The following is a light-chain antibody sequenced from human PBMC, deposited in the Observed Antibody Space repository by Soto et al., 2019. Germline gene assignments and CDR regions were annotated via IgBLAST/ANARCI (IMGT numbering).Light chain of an antibody. CDR1: SSDVGAYTY. Sequence: QSVLTQPPSASGSPGQSVTISCTGTSSDVGAYTYVSWYQQHPGKAPKLMIYGVTERPSGVPDRFSGSKSGNTASLTVSGLQTEAEAYYYCSSYAGSNNYVFGTGTKGTVL. CDR3: SSYAGSNNYV. CDR2: GVT. J-gene: IGLJ1*01. V-gene: IGLV2-8*01.